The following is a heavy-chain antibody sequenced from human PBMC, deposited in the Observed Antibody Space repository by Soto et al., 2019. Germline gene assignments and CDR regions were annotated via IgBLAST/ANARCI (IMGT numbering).Heavy chain of an antibody. J-gene: IGHJ5*02. CDR2: IYYSGTS. Sequence: QLQLQESGPGLVKPSETLSLTCTVSGGSISDDTYYWGWIRQPPGKGLEWIGSIYYSGTSSYNPSLKSRVTMSGDTSKKQLSLRLRSVTAADTAVYYCARLHCHRPNCVPLDPWGQGTLVIVSS. CDR1: GGSISDDTYY. D-gene: IGHD1-1*01. V-gene: IGHV4-39*01. CDR3: ARLHCHRPNCVPLDP.